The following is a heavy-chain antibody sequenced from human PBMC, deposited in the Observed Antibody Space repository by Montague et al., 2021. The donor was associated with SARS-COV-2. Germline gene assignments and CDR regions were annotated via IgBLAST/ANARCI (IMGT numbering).Heavy chain of an antibody. Sequence: SETLSLTCTVSGVSISSSSYYWGWMRNPPGMVQEWIRSIYYSASSYYTPYIKIRVTIHVDTSKNQFALKLSSVTAADTAAYYCARHKRWGIAAAGTDFDYWGQGTLVTVSS. CDR1: GVSISSSSYY. J-gene: IGHJ4*02. CDR3: ARHKRWGIAAAGTDFDY. V-gene: IGHV4-39*01. D-gene: IGHD6-13*01. CDR2: IYYSASS.